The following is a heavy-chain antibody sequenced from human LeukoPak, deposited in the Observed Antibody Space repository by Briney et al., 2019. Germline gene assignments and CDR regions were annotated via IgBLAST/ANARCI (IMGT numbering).Heavy chain of an antibody. CDR3: ARDSDSYGYYYMDV. CDR2: IYYSGST. CDR1: GGSISGYY. Sequence: SETLSLTCTVSGGSISGYYWNWLRQPPGKGLEWIGYIYYSGSTNYNPSLKTRVTISVTTSKKQFSLRLSSVTAADTAVYFCARDSDSYGYYYMDVWGKGTTVTVSS. V-gene: IGHV4-59*01. J-gene: IGHJ6*03. D-gene: IGHD5-18*01.